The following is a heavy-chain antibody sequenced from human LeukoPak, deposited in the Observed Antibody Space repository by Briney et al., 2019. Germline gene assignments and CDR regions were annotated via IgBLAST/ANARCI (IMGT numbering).Heavy chain of an antibody. V-gene: IGHV3-48*01. CDR3: ATYRQVLLPFES. CDR1: GFTFSSYN. D-gene: IGHD2-8*02. J-gene: IGHJ4*02. CDR2: ISSSSNTI. Sequence: GGSLRLSCAASGFTFSSYNMNWVRQAPGKGPEWVSYISSSSNTIYYADSVRGRFTISRDNSKSTLSLQMNSLRAEDTAIYYCATYRQVLLPFESWGQGTLVTVSS.